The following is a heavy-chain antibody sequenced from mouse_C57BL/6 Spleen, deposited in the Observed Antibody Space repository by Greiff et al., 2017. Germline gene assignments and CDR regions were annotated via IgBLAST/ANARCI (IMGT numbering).Heavy chain of an antibody. Sequence: QVQLKQPGAELVKPGASVKLSCKASGYTFTSYWMQWVKQRPGQGLEWIGEIDPSDSYTNYNQKFKGKATLTVDTSSSTAYMQLSSLTSEDSAVYYCARRWDYSNYAMDYWGQRASVTVSS. J-gene: IGHJ4*01. D-gene: IGHD2-5*01. CDR3: ARRWDYSNYAMDY. CDR2: IDPSDSYT. CDR1: GYTFTSYW. V-gene: IGHV1-50*01.